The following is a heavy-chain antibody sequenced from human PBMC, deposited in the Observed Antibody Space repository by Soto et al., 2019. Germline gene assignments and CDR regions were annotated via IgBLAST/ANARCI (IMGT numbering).Heavy chain of an antibody. J-gene: IGHJ4*02. CDR1: GGSISSGGYS. D-gene: IGHD7-27*01. CDR3: ARGVTLGY. V-gene: IGHV4-30-2*01. Sequence: QLQLQESGLGLVKPSQTLSLTCAVSGGSISSGGYSWSWIRQPPGKGLEWIGYIYHSGSTYYNPSLKSRVTISVDRSKNQFSLKLSSVTAADTAVYYCARGVTLGYWGQGTLVTVSS. CDR2: IYHSGST.